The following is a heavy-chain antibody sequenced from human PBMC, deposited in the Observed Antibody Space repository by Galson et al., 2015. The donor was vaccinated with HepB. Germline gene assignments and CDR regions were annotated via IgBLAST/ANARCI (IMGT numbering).Heavy chain of an antibody. V-gene: IGHV3-74*01. CDR2: INSDGTNT. CDR3: SRYPPSTGDYYFDY. D-gene: IGHD7-27*01. CDR1: GFTFSSSW. Sequence: SLRLSCAVPGFTFSSSWMNWARQDPGKGLVWVSGINSDGTNTKYADSVKGRFTISRGNAGNTLFLQMINLRVEDTAVYYFSRYPPSTGDYYFDYWGQGSLVTVSS. J-gene: IGHJ4*02.